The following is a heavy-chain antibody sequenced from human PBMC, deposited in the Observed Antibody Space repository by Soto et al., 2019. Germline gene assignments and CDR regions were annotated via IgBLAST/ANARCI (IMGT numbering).Heavy chain of an antibody. CDR1: GYSFTSYW. D-gene: IGHD4-17*01. Sequence: GESLKISCKGSGYSFTSYWIGWVRQMPGKDLEWMGIMYPGDSDTKYSPSFQGQVTIAADKSISTAYLQWSSLKASDTAMYYCARQTHYGIDYWGQGTLVTVSS. CDR2: MYPGDSDT. J-gene: IGHJ4*02. CDR3: ARQTHYGIDY. V-gene: IGHV5-51*01.